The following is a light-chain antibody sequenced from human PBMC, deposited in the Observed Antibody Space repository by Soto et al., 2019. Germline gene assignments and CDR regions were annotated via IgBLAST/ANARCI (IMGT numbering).Light chain of an antibody. CDR3: QQYYSTPPYT. CDR1: QSVFYSSNNKNY. CDR2: WAS. J-gene: IGKJ2*01. V-gene: IGKV4-1*01. Sequence: DIVMTQSPDSLAVSLGERATINCKSSQSVFYSSNNKNYLAWYQQKPGQPPKLLIYWASTRESGVPDRFSGSGSGTDFTLTISSLQAEDVAVYYCQQYYSTPPYTFGQGTKLEI.